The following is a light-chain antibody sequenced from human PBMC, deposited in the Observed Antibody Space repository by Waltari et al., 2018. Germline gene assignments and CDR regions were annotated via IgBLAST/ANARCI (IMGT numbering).Light chain of an antibody. J-gene: IGKJ4*01. CDR3: QQYKSYPPT. V-gene: IGKV1-5*03. Sequence: DIQMTQSPSTLSASVGDRVTITCRTSQSISTWLAWYQQKPGKAPKLLIYKASSLENEVPSRFSGSGSGTECTLTISSLQPDDFATFYCQQYKSYPPTFGGGTKVDIK. CDR2: KAS. CDR1: QSISTW.